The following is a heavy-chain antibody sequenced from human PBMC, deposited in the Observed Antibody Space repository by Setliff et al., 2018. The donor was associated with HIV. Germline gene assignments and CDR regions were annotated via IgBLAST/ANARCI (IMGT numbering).Heavy chain of an antibody. V-gene: IGHV4-59*08. Sequence: SETLSLTCTVSGDSMSRHYWSWIRQPPGKGLEFIGNIYSNGNTKYNPSLKSRVIMSVDMSNHQVSLRLSSVTAADTAIYYCARGRDYTGSWFRPFYLDFWGHGNLVTVSS. CDR2: IYSNGNT. CDR3: ARGRDYTGSWFRPFYLDF. CDR1: GDSMSRHY. J-gene: IGHJ4*01. D-gene: IGHD3-3*01.